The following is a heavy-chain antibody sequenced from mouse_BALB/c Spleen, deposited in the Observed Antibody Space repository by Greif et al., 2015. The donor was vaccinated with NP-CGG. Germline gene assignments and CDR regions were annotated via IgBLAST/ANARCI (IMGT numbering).Heavy chain of an antibody. J-gene: IGHJ4*01. V-gene: IGHV2-9*02. CDR3: ARDRAFYAMDY. CDR1: GFSLTSYG. Sequence: VQGVESGPGLVAPSQSLSITCTVSGFSLTSYGVHWVRQPPGKGLEWLGVIWAGGSTNYNSALMSRLSINKDNSKSXVFLKMNSLQTDDTAMYYCARDRAFYAMDYWGQGTSVTVSS. D-gene: IGHD3-1*01. CDR2: IWAGGST.